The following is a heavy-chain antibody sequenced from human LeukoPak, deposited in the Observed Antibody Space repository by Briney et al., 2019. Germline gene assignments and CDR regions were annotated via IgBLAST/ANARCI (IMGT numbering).Heavy chain of an antibody. J-gene: IGHJ5*02. D-gene: IGHD3-10*01. V-gene: IGHV4-39*07. CDR1: GDSISSSPYY. Sequence: KPSETLPLTCTVSGDSISSSPYYWGWIRQPPGKGLEWIGNIYNSGGTYYNPSLKSRVTILVDTSNNQFSLKLNSVTAADTAFYYCATSGGDWFDPWGQGTLVIVSS. CDR3: ATSGGDWFDP. CDR2: IYNSGGT.